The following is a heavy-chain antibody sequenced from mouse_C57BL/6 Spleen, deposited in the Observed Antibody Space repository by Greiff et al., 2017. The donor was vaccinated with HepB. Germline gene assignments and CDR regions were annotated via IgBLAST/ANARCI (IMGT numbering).Heavy chain of an antibody. Sequence: EVQLQQSGAELVRPGASVKLSCTASGFNIKDDYMHWVKQRPEQGLEWIGWIDPENGDTEYASKFQGKATITADTSSNTAYLQLSSLTSEDTAFYYCTNGLLRYQYYFDYWGQGTTLTVAS. CDR3: TNGLLRYQYYFDY. J-gene: IGHJ2*01. V-gene: IGHV14-4*01. CDR2: IDPENGDT. CDR1: GFNIKDDY. D-gene: IGHD1-1*01.